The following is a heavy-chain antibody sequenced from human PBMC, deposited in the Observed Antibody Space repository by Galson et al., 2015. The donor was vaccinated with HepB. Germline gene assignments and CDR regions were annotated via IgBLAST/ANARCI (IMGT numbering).Heavy chain of an antibody. Sequence: SVKVSCKASGYTFTSYAMNWVRQAPGQGLEWMGWINTNTGNPTYAQGFTGRFVFSLDNSVSTPYLQISSLKAEDTAVYYCARTKRGTYSGYPPWFDPWGQGTLVTVSS. CDR3: ARTKRGTYSGYPPWFDP. D-gene: IGHD5-12*01. J-gene: IGHJ5*02. CDR2: INTNTGNP. CDR1: GYTFTSYA. V-gene: IGHV7-4-1*02.